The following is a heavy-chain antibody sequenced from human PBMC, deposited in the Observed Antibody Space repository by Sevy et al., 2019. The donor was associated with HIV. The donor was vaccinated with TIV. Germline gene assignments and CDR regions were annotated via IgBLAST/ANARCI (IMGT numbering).Heavy chain of an antibody. CDR3: ARAVGSESEPDY. Sequence: GGSLRLSCVVSGISFKDYGMHWVRRAPGKGLEWVAVIWNDGSRQYYADSVEGRFTISKDISKNTLYLQMNGLRAEDTAIYYCARAVGSESEPDYWGRGTPVTVSS. V-gene: IGHV3-33*01. J-gene: IGHJ4*02. CDR1: GISFKDYG. D-gene: IGHD3-10*01. CDR2: IWNDGSRQ.